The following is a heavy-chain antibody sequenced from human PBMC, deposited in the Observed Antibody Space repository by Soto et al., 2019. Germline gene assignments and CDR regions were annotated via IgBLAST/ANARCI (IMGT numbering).Heavy chain of an antibody. Sequence: QVQLVQSGAEVKKPGASVKVSCKASGYTFTSYGISWVRQAPGQGLEWMGWISAYNGNTNYAQKLQGRVTMTTDTSTSTAYRELRSLRSNDTAVYYCASALVVVPAPSPNWFDPWGQGTLVTVSS. CDR1: GYTFTSYG. CDR3: ASALVVVPAPSPNWFDP. CDR2: ISAYNGNT. D-gene: IGHD2-2*01. J-gene: IGHJ5*02. V-gene: IGHV1-18*04.